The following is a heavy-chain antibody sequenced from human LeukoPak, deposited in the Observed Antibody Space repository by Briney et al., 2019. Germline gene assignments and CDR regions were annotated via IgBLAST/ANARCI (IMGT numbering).Heavy chain of an antibody. J-gene: IGHJ5*02. CDR1: GFTFSSYG. Sequence: GGSLRLSCTASGFTFSSYGMHWVRQAPGKGLEWVAVISYDGSNKYYADSVKGRFTISRDNSKNTLYLQMNSLRAEDTAVYYCAKDGAFGGVIPNKWFDPWGQGTLVTVSS. CDR2: ISYDGSNK. CDR3: AKDGAFGGVIPNKWFDP. D-gene: IGHD3-16*02. V-gene: IGHV3-30*18.